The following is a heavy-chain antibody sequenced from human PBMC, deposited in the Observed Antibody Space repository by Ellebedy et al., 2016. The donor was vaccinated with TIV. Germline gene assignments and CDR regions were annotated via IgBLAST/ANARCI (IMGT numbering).Heavy chain of an antibody. CDR2: INPNSSDT. D-gene: IGHD1-1*01. Sequence: ASVKVSCKASGYTFTGYYMHWVRQAPGQGLEWMGWINPNSSDTKYAQKFQGRVTLTRDTPISTAYMELSRLTSDDTAVYYCTRVHTAWYNDYWGQGTLVTVSS. CDR1: GYTFTGYY. CDR3: TRVHTAWYNDY. J-gene: IGHJ4*02. V-gene: IGHV1-2*02.